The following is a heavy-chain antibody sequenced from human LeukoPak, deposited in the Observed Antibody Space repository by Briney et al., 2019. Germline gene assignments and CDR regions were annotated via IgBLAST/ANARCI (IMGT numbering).Heavy chain of an antibody. CDR3: ARARSYRHQLNALSYWFDP. CDR1: GYTFTDYD. D-gene: IGHD5-24*01. Sequence: AASVKVSFKSSGYTFTDYDINWVRQATGQGLEWMGWMNPDSGNTGYAQKFQGRVTMTRNTSINTAYMELNSLRSEDTAVYYCARARSYRHQLNALSYWFDPWGQGTLVTVSS. V-gene: IGHV1-8*02. CDR2: MNPDSGNT. J-gene: IGHJ5*02.